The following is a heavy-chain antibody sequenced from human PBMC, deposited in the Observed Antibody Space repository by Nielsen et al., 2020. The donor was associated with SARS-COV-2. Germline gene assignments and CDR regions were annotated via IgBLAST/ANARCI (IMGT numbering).Heavy chain of an antibody. CDR1: GYNSTNYH. CDR2: IHAGNGNT. D-gene: IGHD1-1*01. CDR3: ARPITNNYYYYYMDV. Sequence: ASVKVSCKASGYNSTNYHIHWVRQTPGQRLEWMGWIHAGNGNTKYSQKFQGRITITRDTSATTVYMELRSLRSDDTAVYYCARPITNNYYYYYMDVWGKGTTVTVSS. V-gene: IGHV1-3*01. J-gene: IGHJ6*03.